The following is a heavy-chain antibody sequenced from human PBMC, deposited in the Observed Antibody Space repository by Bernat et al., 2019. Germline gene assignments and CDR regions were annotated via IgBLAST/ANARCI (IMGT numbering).Heavy chain of an antibody. J-gene: IGHJ5*02. CDR2: INPNSGGT. Sequence: QVQLVQSGAEVKKPGASVKVSCKASGYTFTGYYMHWVRQAPGQGLEWMGWINPNSGGTNYAQKFQGWVTMTRDTSISTAYMELSRLGSDDAAVYYCARAEHCGGGSCYSNWFDPWGQGTLVTVSS. CDR1: GYTFTGYY. CDR3: ARAEHCGGGSCYSNWFDP. D-gene: IGHD2-15*01. V-gene: IGHV1-2*04.